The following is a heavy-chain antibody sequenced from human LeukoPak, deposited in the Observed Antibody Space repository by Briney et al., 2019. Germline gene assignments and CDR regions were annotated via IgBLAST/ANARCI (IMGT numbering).Heavy chain of an antibody. CDR3: ARHEGYSYAFAY. V-gene: IGHV4-59*08. Sequence: KSSETLSLTCTVSGGSISSYYWSWIRQPPGKGLELIGYIYYSGSTNYNLSLKSRLTISADTSKNQFSLKLSSVTAADTAVYFCARHEGYSYAFAYWGQGTLVTVSS. CDR2: IYYSGST. CDR1: GGSISSYY. D-gene: IGHD5-18*01. J-gene: IGHJ4*02.